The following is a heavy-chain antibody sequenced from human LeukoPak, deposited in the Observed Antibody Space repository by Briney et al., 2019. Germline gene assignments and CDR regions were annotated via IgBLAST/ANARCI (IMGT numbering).Heavy chain of an antibody. D-gene: IGHD2-2*01. V-gene: IGHV4-59*08. CDR3: ASHAFASTIDI. CDR2: IYHTGDS. Sequence: SETLSLTCAVSDVSISDYYWSWIRQPPGRGLEWTGYIYHTGDSNQNPSLKGRVTVTLDTPKNQVSLKVTSVTAADTAVYYCASHAFASTIDIWGQGNVVTASS. J-gene: IGHJ4*02. CDR1: DVSISDYY.